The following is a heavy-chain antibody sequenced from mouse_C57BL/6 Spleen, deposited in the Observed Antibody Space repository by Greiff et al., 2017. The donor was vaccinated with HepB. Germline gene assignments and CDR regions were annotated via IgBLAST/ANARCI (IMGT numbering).Heavy chain of an antibody. J-gene: IGHJ4*01. Sequence: VQLQQSGAELVRPGASVKLSCTASGFNIKDYYMHWVKQRPEQGLEGIGRIDPENGDTEYAPKFQGKATMTADTSSNTAYLQLSSLTSEDTAVYYCTTLGTVVPSGYDDWGQGTSVTVSS. CDR3: TTLGTVVPSGYDD. V-gene: IGHV14-1*01. CDR1: GFNIKDYY. CDR2: IDPENGDT. D-gene: IGHD1-1*01.